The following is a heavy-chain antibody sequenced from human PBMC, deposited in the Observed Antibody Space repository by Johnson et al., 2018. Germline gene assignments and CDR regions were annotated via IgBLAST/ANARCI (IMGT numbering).Heavy chain of an antibody. V-gene: IGHV4-39*07. D-gene: IGHD1-1*01. J-gene: IGHJ3*02. CDR2: IYYSGST. Sequence: QVQLQESGPGLVKPSETLSLTCTVSGGSISSSSYYWGWIRQPPGKGLEWIGSIYYSGSTYYNPSLKSRVTISVDTSKNQFSRKLSSVTAADTAVYYRARDRGWNDDAFDIWGQGTMVTVSS. CDR3: ARDRGWNDDAFDI. CDR1: GGSISSSSYY.